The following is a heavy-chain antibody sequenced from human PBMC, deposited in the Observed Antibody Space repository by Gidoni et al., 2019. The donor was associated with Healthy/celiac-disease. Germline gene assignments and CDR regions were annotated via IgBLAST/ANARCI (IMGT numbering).Heavy chain of an antibody. CDR1: GYTFTSYA. CDR2: INAGNGNT. V-gene: IGHV1-3*01. CDR3: ARDRQVRGVIYYFDY. J-gene: IGHJ4*02. Sequence: QVPLVQSGAEVKKPGASVKVSCKASGYTFTSYAMHWVRQAPGQRLEWMGWINAGNGNTKYSQKFQGRVTITRETSASTAYMELSSLRSEDTAVYYCARDRQVRGVIYYFDYWGQGTLVTVSS. D-gene: IGHD3-10*01.